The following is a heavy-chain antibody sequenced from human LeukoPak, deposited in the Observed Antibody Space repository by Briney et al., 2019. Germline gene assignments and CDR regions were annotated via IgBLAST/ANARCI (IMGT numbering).Heavy chain of an antibody. V-gene: IGHV3-7*03. CDR2: MKEDGSEK. J-gene: IGHJ4*02. CDR1: GFTFSDYW. CDR3: ARGPNYGSRSDYFDY. Sequence: PGGSLRFSCAASGFTFSDYWMNWVRQAPGKGLEWVANMKEDGSEKYCVDYVKGRFTISRDNAKNSLYLQMNSLRVEDTAVYYCARGPNYGSRSDYFDYWGQGTLVTVSS. D-gene: IGHD3-10*01.